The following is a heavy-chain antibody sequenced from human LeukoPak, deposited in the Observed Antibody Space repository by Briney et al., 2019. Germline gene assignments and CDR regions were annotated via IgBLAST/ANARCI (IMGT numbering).Heavy chain of an antibody. J-gene: IGHJ4*02. V-gene: IGHV3-23*01. CDR1: GFTFSSYA. D-gene: IGHD3-10*01. CDR3: ANLVATGLDY. Sequence: QTGGSPRLSCAASGFTFSSYAMSWVRQAPGKGLEWVSAINSVGSSTYYADSVKGRFTISRDNSKNTLDLQMNSLRAEDTALYYCANLVATGLDYWGQGTLVTVSS. CDR2: INSVGSST.